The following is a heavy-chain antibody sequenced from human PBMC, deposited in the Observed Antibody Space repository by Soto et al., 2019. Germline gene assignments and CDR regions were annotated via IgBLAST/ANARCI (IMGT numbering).Heavy chain of an antibody. D-gene: IGHD5-12*01. CDR2: INAGNGNT. CDR3: ARGGYSGYDRALDY. Sequence: QVQLVQSGAEVKKPGASVKVSCKASGYTFTSYAMHWVRQAPGQRLEWMGWINAGNGNTKYSQKFQGRVTITRDTSASTAYMELSSLRSEDTDVYYCARGGYSGYDRALDYWGQGTLVTVSS. CDR1: GYTFTSYA. J-gene: IGHJ4*02. V-gene: IGHV1-3*01.